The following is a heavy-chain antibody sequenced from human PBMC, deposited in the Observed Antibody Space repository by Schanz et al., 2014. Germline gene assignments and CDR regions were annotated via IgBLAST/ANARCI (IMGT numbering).Heavy chain of an antibody. J-gene: IGHJ5*02. CDR2: IYSRGSS. CDR3: ARGGSVATIAPYTWFDP. V-gene: IGHV4-61*02. CDR1: GGSISSATYY. D-gene: IGHD5-12*01. Sequence: QVQLQESGPGLVKPSQTLSLTCTVSGGSISSATYYWSWVRQPAGKGLEWIGRIYSRGSSTYNPSLKSRFPIPIAPSNNQSSLKLNSVTAADTAVYYCARGGSVATIAPYTWFDPWGQGTLVTVSS.